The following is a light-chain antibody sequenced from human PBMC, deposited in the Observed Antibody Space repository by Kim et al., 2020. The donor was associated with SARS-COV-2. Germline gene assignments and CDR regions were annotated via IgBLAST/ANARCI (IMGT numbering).Light chain of an antibody. CDR2: QDT. CDR1: RLGYKY. V-gene: IGLV3-1*01. J-gene: IGLJ2*01. CDR3: RAWDSSTVG. Sequence: SYELTQPPSVSVSPGQTASITCSGDRLGYKYASWYQQKAGQSPVTVIYQDTKRPSGIPERFSASNSGNTATLTIRGTQAMDEADYYCRAWDSSTVGFGGG.